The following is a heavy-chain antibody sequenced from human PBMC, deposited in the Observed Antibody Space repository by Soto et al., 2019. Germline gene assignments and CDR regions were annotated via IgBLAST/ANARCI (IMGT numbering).Heavy chain of an antibody. CDR1: GFSLSTSGVG. J-gene: IGHJ4*02. Sequence: QITLKESGPTLVKPTQTLTLTCTFSGFSLSTSGVGVGWIRQSPGKALQWLALIYRNGDKRYNPSLKTRLTIAQDNPKNQVVLTLTNMDPVDTATYYCAHRPSGWFLFDYWGQGTLVTVSS. D-gene: IGHD6-19*01. CDR2: IYRNGDK. V-gene: IGHV2-5*01. CDR3: AHRPSGWFLFDY.